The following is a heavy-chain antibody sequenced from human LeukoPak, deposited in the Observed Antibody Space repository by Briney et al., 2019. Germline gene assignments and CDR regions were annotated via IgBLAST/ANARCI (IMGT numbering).Heavy chain of an antibody. D-gene: IGHD2-2*01. Sequence: ASVKVSCKASGYIFTSYVLHWVRQAPGQGLEWMGWINTNTGSPTYAQAFTGRFVFSLDTSVSTAYLQISSLKAEDTAVYYCACYDCGDYWGQGTLVTVSS. V-gene: IGHV7-4-1*02. J-gene: IGHJ4*02. CDR2: INTNTGSP. CDR1: GYIFTSYV. CDR3: ACYDCGDY.